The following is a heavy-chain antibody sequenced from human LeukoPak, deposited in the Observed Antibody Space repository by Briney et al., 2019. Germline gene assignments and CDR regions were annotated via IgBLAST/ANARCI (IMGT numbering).Heavy chain of an antibody. D-gene: IGHD2-2*02. CDR2: ITPIFATP. CDR3: ARWAGYCRITNCYSAFDY. CDR1: GGTFSNYA. Sequence: SVKVSCKASGGTFSNYAISWVRQAPGQGLEWMGGITPIFATPSYAQKFQGRVTITADESTSTAYMELSGLRSEDTAVYYCARWAGYCRITNCYSAFDYWGQGTLVTVSS. V-gene: IGHV1-69*13. J-gene: IGHJ4*02.